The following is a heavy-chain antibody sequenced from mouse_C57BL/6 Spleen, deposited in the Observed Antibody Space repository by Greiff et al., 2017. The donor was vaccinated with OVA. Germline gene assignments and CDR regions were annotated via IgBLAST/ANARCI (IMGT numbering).Heavy chain of an antibody. CDR1: GFTFSDYY. CDR2: INYDGSST. Sequence: EVQLVESEGGLVQPGSSMKLSCTASGFTFSDYYMAWVRQVPEKGLEWVANINYDGSSTYYLDSLKSRFIISRDNAKNILYLQMSSLKSEDTATYYCARDDGYDWYFDVWGTGTTVTVSS. D-gene: IGHD2-3*01. J-gene: IGHJ1*03. CDR3: ARDDGYDWYFDV. V-gene: IGHV5-16*01.